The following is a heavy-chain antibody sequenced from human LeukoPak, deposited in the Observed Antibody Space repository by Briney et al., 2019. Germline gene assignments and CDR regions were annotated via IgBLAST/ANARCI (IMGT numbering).Heavy chain of an antibody. D-gene: IGHD2/OR15-2a*01. Sequence: GGSLRLSCAASGFTFSSYEMNWVRQGPGKGLEWVSYISSSGTTKYYANSVKGRFTLSRDNAKKSLSLQMNSLRAEDTAIYYCARSNRDAFDMWGQGTVVTVSS. V-gene: IGHV3-48*03. CDR1: GFTFSSYE. J-gene: IGHJ3*02. CDR3: ARSNRDAFDM. CDR2: ISSSGTTK.